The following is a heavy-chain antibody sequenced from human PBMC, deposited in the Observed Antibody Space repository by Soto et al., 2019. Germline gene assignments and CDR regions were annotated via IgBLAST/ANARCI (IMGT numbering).Heavy chain of an antibody. V-gene: IGHV4-39*07. Sequence: SETLSLTCTVSGGSISSSSYYWGWIRQPPGKGLEWIGSIYYSGSTYYNPSLKSRVTISVDTSKNQFSLKLSSVTAADTAVYYCARGGGGIAAAGSANWFDPWGQGTLVT. CDR1: GGSISSSSYY. J-gene: IGHJ5*02. CDR3: ARGGGGIAAAGSANWFDP. D-gene: IGHD6-13*01. CDR2: IYYSGST.